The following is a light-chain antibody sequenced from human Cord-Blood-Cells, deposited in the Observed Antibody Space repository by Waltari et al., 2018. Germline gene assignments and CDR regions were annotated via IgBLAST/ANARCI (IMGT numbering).Light chain of an antibody. Sequence: QSALTQPASVSGSPGQSITISCTGTSRDVGGYNYVSWYQQHPGKAPKLMINDVSNRPSGVSNRFSGSKSGNTASLTISGLQAEDEADYYCSSYTSSSTLYVFGTGTKVTVL. CDR3: SSYTSSSTLYV. CDR1: SRDVGGYNY. J-gene: IGLJ1*01. V-gene: IGLV2-14*01. CDR2: DVS.